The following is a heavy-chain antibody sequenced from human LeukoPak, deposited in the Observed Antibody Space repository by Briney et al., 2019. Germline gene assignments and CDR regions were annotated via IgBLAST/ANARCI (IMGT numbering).Heavy chain of an antibody. CDR2: IKQDGSEK. CDR1: GFTFGSYW. Sequence: PGGSLRLSCAASGFTFGSYWMSWVRQAPGKGLEWVANIKQDGSEKYYVDSVKGRFTISRDNAKNSLYLQMNSLRAEDTAVYYCAKLWFGEDYFDYWGQGTLVTVSS. V-gene: IGHV3-7*03. CDR3: AKLWFGEDYFDY. J-gene: IGHJ4*02. D-gene: IGHD3-10*01.